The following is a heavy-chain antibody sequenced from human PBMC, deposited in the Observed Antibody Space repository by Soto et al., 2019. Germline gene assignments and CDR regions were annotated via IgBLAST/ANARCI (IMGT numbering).Heavy chain of an antibody. J-gene: IGHJ4*02. CDR3: ARGRKLLWFGESFDY. CDR2: INHSGST. Sequence: LSLTFAVYGGSFIGYYWSWIRQPPGKGLEWIGEINHSGSTNYNPSLKSRVTISVDTSKNQFSLKLSSVTAADTAVYYCARGRKLLWFGESFDYWGQGTLVTVSS. CDR1: GGSFIGYY. V-gene: IGHV4-34*01. D-gene: IGHD3-10*01.